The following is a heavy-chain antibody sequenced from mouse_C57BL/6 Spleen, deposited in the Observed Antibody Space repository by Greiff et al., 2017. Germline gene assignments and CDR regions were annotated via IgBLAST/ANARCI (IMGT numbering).Heavy chain of an antibody. CDR2: INPSTGGT. Sequence: EVQLQQSGPELVKPGASVKISCKASGYSFTGYYMNWVKQSPEKSLEWIGEINPSTGGTTYNQKFKAKATLTVDKSSSTAYMQLKSLTSEDSAVYYCARGYGNGAWFAYWGQGTLVTVSA. CDR3: ARGYGNGAWFAY. CDR1: GYSFTGYY. D-gene: IGHD2-1*01. V-gene: IGHV1-42*01. J-gene: IGHJ3*01.